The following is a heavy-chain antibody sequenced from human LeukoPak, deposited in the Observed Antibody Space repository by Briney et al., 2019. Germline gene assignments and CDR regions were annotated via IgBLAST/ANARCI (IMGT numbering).Heavy chain of an antibody. CDR2: IDWDDDK. CDR3: ARSYGYGMDV. Sequence: SGPTLVNPTQPLTLTCTFSGFSLSTSGMCVSWIRQPPGKALEWLALIDWDDDKYYSTSLKTRLTISKDTSKNQVVLTMTNMYPVDTATYCCARSYGYGMDVWGQGTTVTVSS. V-gene: IGHV2-70*01. CDR1: GFSLSTSGMC. D-gene: IGHD3-16*01. J-gene: IGHJ6*02.